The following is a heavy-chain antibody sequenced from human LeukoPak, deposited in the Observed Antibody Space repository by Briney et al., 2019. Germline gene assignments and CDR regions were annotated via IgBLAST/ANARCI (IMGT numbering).Heavy chain of an antibody. Sequence: PGWSLRLSCASSGSTFSSYSMNWVRQAPGKGLKRVSSISSSSSYIYYADSVKGRFTISRDNAKNSLYLQMNSLRAEDTAVYYCARGYCSSTSCPGIDYWGQGTLVTVSS. CDR3: ARGYCSSTSCPGIDY. CDR1: GSTFSSYS. V-gene: IGHV3-21*01. J-gene: IGHJ4*02. CDR2: ISSSSSYI. D-gene: IGHD2-2*01.